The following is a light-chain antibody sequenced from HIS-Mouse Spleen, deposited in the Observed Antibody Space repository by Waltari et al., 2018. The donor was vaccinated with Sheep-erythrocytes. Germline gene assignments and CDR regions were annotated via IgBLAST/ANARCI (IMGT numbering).Light chain of an antibody. V-gene: IGLV2-11*01. CDR2: DVS. J-gene: IGLJ1*01. CDR3: CSYAGSYNHV. CDR1: SRDVGGYNY. Sequence: QSALTQPRPVSGSPGQSVPISCTGTSRDVGGYNYFSWYQQHPGKAPKLMIYDVSKRPSGVPDRFSGSKSGNTASLTISGLQAEDEADYYCCSYAGSYNHVFATGTKVTVL.